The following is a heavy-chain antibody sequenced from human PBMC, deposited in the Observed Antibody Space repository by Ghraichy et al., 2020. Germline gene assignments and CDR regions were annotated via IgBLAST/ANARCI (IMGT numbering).Heavy chain of an antibody. CDR3: ASPVGYSSSNYYYYGMDV. CDR2: IIPIFGTA. Sequence: SVKVSCKASGGTFSSYAISWVRQAPGQGLEWMGGIIPIFGTANYAQKFQGRVTITADKSTSTAYMELSSLRSEDTAVYYCASPVGYSSSNYYYYGMDVWGQGTTVTVSS. D-gene: IGHD6-6*01. CDR1: GGTFSSYA. J-gene: IGHJ6*02. V-gene: IGHV1-69*06.